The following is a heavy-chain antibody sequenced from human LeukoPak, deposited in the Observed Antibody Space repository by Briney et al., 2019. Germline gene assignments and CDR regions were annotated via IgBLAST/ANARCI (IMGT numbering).Heavy chain of an antibody. V-gene: IGHV4-59*01. J-gene: IGHJ5*02. CDR2: IYSSGST. D-gene: IGHD4-11*01. CDR3: ARPWHDSSIVGFDP. CDR1: SGSISSYY. Sequence: PSETLSLTCTVSSGSISSYYWSWIRQRPGKGLEWIGYIYSSGSTNCNPSLKSRVTISVDTSKNQFSLKLSSVTAADTAVYYCARPWHDSSIVGFDPWGQGTLVTVSS.